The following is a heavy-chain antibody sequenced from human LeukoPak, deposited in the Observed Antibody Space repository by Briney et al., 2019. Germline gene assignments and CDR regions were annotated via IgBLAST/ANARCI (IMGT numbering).Heavy chain of an antibody. J-gene: IGHJ4*02. CDR1: GFSLSTSGVG. V-gene: IGHV2-5*02. CDR3: AHLYCSGGSCYSEFDY. Sequence: SGPTLVNPTQTLTLTCTFSGFSLSTSGVGVGWIRQPPGKALEWLALIYWDDDKRYSPSLKSRLTITKDTSKNQVVLTMTNMDPVDTATYYCAHLYCSGGSCYSEFDYWGQGTLVTVSS. D-gene: IGHD2-15*01. CDR2: IYWDDDK.